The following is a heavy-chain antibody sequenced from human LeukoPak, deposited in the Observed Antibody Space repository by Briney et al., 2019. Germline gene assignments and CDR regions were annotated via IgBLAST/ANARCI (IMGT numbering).Heavy chain of an antibody. J-gene: IGHJ4*02. CDR1: GFTFSTYW. V-gene: IGHV3-74*01. D-gene: IGHD2-15*01. Sequence: PGGSLRLSCAASGFTFSTYWMHWVRQAPGKGLVWVSRINSDGTTTNYADSVKGRFTISRDNAKNTLYLQMNSLRAEDTAVYYCARDPHYCSGGSCYSFDYWGQGTMVTVSS. CDR2: INSDGTTT. CDR3: ARDPHYCSGGSCYSFDY.